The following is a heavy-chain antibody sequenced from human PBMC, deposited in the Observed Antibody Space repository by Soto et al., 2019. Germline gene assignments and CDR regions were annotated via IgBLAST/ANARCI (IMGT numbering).Heavy chain of an antibody. CDR1: GGSISSYY. D-gene: IGHD3-10*01. V-gene: IGHV4-59*01. CDR3: ARGRSGSSGLWYFDL. Sequence: QVQLQESGPGLVKPSETLSLTCTVSGGSISSYYWSWIRQPPDKGLEWIGSFYDGGYTNHNPPHKSRVTIAVDTSTNQFSLKLNAVTVADTAVYCYARGRSGSSGLWYFDLWGRGTLVTVSS. CDR2: FYDGGYT. J-gene: IGHJ2*01.